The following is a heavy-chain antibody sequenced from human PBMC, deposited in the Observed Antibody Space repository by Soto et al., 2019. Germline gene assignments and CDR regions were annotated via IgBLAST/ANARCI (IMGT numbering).Heavy chain of an antibody. CDR1: GFTFSTYS. D-gene: IGHD3-10*01. CDR3: AKKVNSGPGSQYFDY. Sequence: GGSLRLSCAASGFTFSTYSMSWVRQAPGKGLEWVSGFRTGGDDGTTYYADSVKGRFTISRDNSKNTLFLQMNSLRAEDTAIYYCAKKVNSGPGSQYFDYWGQGTLVTVSS. CDR2: FRTGGDDGTT. J-gene: IGHJ4*02. V-gene: IGHV3-23*01.